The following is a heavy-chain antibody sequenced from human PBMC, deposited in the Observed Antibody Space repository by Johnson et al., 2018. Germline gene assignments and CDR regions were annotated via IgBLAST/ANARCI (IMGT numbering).Heavy chain of an antibody. CDR3: ARGYSSSSGIDY. Sequence: QVQLVQSAAEVKKPGASVRVCCKASGYTFISYFVQWVRQAPGQGLEWMGIINPSGGSTTYAQKFQGRVTMTRDTSTPTVYMEVSSLTPKDTAGYFCARGYSSSSGIDYWGQGTLVTVSS. J-gene: IGHJ4*02. CDR1: GYTFISYF. D-gene: IGHD6-6*01. CDR2: INPSGGST. V-gene: IGHV1-46*01.